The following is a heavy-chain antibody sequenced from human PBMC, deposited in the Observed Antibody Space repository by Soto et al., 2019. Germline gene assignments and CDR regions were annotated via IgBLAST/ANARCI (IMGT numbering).Heavy chain of an antibody. Sequence: QVQLLQSGPEVKKSGASVKLSCTASGYTSKTHYLQWVREAPGQGLQWMGLINRSGRGALYAQKFQGRVALTIDTSTITVFLEMNRLRSEDTAVYYCATVESCGGDCYYFQHWGQGTVLTVSS. D-gene: IGHD2-21*01. CDR2: INRSGRGA. CDR3: ATVESCGGDCYYFQH. V-gene: IGHV1-46*02. J-gene: IGHJ1*01. CDR1: GYTSKTHY.